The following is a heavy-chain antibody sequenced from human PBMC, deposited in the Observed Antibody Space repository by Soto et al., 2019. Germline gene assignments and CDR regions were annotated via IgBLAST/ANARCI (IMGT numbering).Heavy chain of an antibody. V-gene: IGHV1-3*01. CDR3: DSSGWGYYFDY. Sequence: GASVQVSCNASGYTFTSYAMHLVRQAPGQRLEWMGWINAGNGNTKYSQKFQGRVTITRDTSASTAYMELGSLSSEDTAVYYYDSSGWGYYFDYWGQGTLVTVSS. J-gene: IGHJ4*02. CDR1: GYTFTSYA. CDR2: INAGNGNT. D-gene: IGHD3-22*01.